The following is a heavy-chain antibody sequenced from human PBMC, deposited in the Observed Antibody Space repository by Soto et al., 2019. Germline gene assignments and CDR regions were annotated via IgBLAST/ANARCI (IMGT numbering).Heavy chain of an antibody. J-gene: IGHJ3*02. D-gene: IGHD3-10*01. CDR3: ARGVLLWFGRPGLDAFDI. CDR2: INHSGST. V-gene: IGHV4-34*01. CDR1: GGSFSGYY. Sequence: ETLSLTCAVYGGSFSGYYWSWIRQPPGKGLEWIGEINHSGSTNYNPSLKSRVTISVDTSKNQFSLKLSSVTAADTAVYYCARGVLLWFGRPGLDAFDIWGQGTMVTVSS.